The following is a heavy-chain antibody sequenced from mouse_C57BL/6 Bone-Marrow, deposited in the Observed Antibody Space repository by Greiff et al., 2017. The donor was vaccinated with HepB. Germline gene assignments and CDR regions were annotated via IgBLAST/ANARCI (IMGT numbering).Heavy chain of an antibody. CDR1: GYTFTSYG. Sequence: VKLMESGAELARPGASVKLSCKASGYTFTSYGISWVKQRTGQGLEWIGEIYPRSGNTYYNEKFKGKATLTADKSSSTAYMELRSLTSEDSAVYFCARFPDGYYWYFDVWGTGTTVTVSS. D-gene: IGHD2-3*01. CDR2: IYPRSGNT. CDR3: ARFPDGYYWYFDV. V-gene: IGHV1-81*01. J-gene: IGHJ1*03.